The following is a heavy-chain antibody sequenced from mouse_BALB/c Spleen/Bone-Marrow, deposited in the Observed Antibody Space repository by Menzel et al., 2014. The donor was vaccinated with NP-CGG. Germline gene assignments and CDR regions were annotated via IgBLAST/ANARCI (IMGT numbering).Heavy chain of an antibody. J-gene: IGHJ3*01. CDR2: ICSDGST. V-gene: IGHV2-6-1*01. CDR3: ARHDNDGYYLAY. Sequence: VQLQQSGPGLVSPSQSLSITCTISGFSLTSYGVHWVRQPPGKGLEWLVVICSDGSTTYNSALKSRLSISKDNSKSQVFLKMNSLQTDDTAMYYCARHDNDGYYLAYWGQGTLVTVSA. D-gene: IGHD2-3*01. CDR1: GFSLTSYG.